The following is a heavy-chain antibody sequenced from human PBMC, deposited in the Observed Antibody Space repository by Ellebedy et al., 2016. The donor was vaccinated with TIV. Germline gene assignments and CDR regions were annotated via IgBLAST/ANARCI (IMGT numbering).Heavy chain of an antibody. CDR1: GASINNLW. V-gene: IGHV4-59*11. Sequence: MPSETLSLTCTVSGASINNLWWSWIRQPPGKGLEWVGYIYYNGITNYSPSLRSRVTISLGPSKNQFSLKLTSVTAADTAVYYCASHYSVSGWRAYFDSWGQGAPVTVSS. CDR3: ASHYSVSGWRAYFDS. CDR2: IYYNGIT. J-gene: IGHJ4*02. D-gene: IGHD6-19*01.